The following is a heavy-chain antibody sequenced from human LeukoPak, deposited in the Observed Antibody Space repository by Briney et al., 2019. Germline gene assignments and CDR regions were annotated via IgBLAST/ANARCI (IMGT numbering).Heavy chain of an antibody. J-gene: IGHJ3*02. V-gene: IGHV1-8*01. CDR1: GYTFTSYD. CDR3: AREREFDAFDI. D-gene: IGHD3-10*01. Sequence: VASVKVSCKAAGYTFTSYDTNWVRQATGQGLEWMGWMNPNSGNTGYAQKFQGRVTMTRNTSISTAYMELSGLRSEDTAVYYCAREREFDAFDIWGQGTMATVSS. CDR2: MNPNSGNT.